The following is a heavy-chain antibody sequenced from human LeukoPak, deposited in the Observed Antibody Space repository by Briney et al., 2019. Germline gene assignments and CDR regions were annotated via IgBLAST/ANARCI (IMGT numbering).Heavy chain of an antibody. V-gene: IGHV3-53*04. CDR1: GFTVRNNH. J-gene: IGHJ5*02. CDR2: IEGRDNT. Sequence: PRGCLRVSRAAPGFTVRNNHMSWVRQAPGKGLEWFSVIEGRDNTYHADSVKGRFTISKHTSKTTLYLQMTSLRAEDTAVYDCARVSTPLSGAFDPWGPGTLVTVSS. D-gene: IGHD5-12*01. CDR3: ARVSTPLSGAFDP.